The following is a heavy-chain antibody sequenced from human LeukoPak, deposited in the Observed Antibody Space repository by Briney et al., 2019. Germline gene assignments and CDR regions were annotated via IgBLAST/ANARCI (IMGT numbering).Heavy chain of an antibody. Sequence: ASVKVSCKASGYTFTGYYMHWVRQAPGQGPEWMGWINPNTGDTHYAQKFQGRVTLTRDTSITTVYMELSRLTSDDTAIFYCAVAPGDYWGRGTLVTVSS. CDR1: GYTFTGYY. J-gene: IGHJ4*02. CDR2: INPNTGDT. CDR3: AVAPGDY. V-gene: IGHV1-2*02. D-gene: IGHD2-21*01.